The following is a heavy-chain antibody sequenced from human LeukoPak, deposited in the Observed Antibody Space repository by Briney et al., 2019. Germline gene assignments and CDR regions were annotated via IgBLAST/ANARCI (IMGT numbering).Heavy chain of an antibody. D-gene: IGHD3-10*01. CDR3: AREVPYYYGSGSYYRQYYFDY. V-gene: IGHV4-59*01. Sequence: SETLSLTCTVSGGSISSYYWSWIRQPPGKGLEWIGYIYYSGSTNYNPSLKSRVTISVDTSKNQFSLKLSSVTAADTAVYYCAREVPYYYGSGSYYRQYYFDYWGQGTLVTVSS. CDR2: IYYSGST. CDR1: GGSISSYY. J-gene: IGHJ4*02.